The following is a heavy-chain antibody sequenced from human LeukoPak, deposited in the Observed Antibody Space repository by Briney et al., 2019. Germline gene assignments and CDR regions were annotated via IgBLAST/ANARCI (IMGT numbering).Heavy chain of an antibody. Sequence: QPGGSLRLSCAASGFTFSGYWIHWVRQAPGRGLVWVSRINGDGSGTGYADSVKGRFTISRDNAKSTLYLQMNSLRAEDTAVYYCSREIRPAGTDSWGQGTLVTVSS. CDR1: GFTFSGYW. D-gene: IGHD6-13*01. V-gene: IGHV3-74*01. CDR3: SREIRPAGTDS. J-gene: IGHJ4*02. CDR2: INGDGSGT.